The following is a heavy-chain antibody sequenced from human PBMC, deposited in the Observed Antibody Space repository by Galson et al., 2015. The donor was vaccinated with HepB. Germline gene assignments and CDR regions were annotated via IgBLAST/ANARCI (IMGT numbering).Heavy chain of an antibody. V-gene: IGHV1-69*13. J-gene: IGHJ6*02. D-gene: IGHD4-17*01. Sequence: SVKVSCKASGGTFSSYAISWVRQAPGQGLEWMGGIIPIFGTANYAQKFQGRVTITADESTSTAYMELSSLRSEDTAVYYCARGGDYVEQTYYYYGMDVWGQGTTVTVSS. CDR3: ARGGDYVEQTYYYYGMDV. CDR1: GGTFSSYA. CDR2: IIPIFGTA.